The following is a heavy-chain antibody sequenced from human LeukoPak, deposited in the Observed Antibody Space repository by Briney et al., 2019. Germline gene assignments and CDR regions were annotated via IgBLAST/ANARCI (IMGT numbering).Heavy chain of an antibody. J-gene: IGHJ4*02. CDR2: ITTSGGSA. V-gene: IGHV3-23*01. CDR1: GFTFSSYA. D-gene: IGHD6-13*01. Sequence: PGESLRLSCAASGFTFSSYAMSWVRRAPGKGLEWVSGITTSGGSASYADSVKGRFTISRDNAKNSLYLQMNSLRAEDTAMYYCARDSAGNDYWGQGTLVTVSS. CDR3: ARDSAGNDY.